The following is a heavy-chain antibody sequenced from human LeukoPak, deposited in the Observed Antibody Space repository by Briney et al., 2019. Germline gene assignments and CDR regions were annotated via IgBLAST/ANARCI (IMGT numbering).Heavy chain of an antibody. V-gene: IGHV4-34*01. CDR3: ARSGYQLLSGPFDY. Sequence: PSETLSLTCAVYGGSFSGYYWSWIRQPPGKGLEWIGEINHSGSTNYNPSLKSRVTISVDTSKNQFSLKLSSVTAADTAVYYCARSGYQLLSGPFDYWGQGTLVTVSS. D-gene: IGHD2-2*01. CDR1: GGSFSGYY. J-gene: IGHJ4*02. CDR2: INHSGST.